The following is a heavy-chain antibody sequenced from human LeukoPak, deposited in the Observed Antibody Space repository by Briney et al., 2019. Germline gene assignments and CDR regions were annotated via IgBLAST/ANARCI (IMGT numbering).Heavy chain of an antibody. D-gene: IGHD6-19*01. Sequence: PSETLSLTCAVYGGSFSGYYWSWVRQPPGKGLEWIGEINHSGSTTYNPSLKSRVTISVATSKNQFSVKLSSVTAADTAVYYCARGLMSSSGWYSAFDIWGQGTMVTVSS. CDR1: GGSFSGYY. CDR3: ARGLMSSSGWYSAFDI. V-gene: IGHV4-34*01. CDR2: INHSGST. J-gene: IGHJ3*02.